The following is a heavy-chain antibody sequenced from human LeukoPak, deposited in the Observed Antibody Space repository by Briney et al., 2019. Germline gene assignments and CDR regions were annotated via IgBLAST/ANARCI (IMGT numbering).Heavy chain of an antibody. D-gene: IGHD3-9*01. Sequence: ASVKVSCKASGYTFTSYDINWVRQATGQGLEWMGGIIPIFGTANYAQKFQGRVTITADESTSTAYMELSGLRSEDTAVYYCARGILVPDKVTISTAFDIWGQGTMVTVSS. CDR2: IIPIFGTA. V-gene: IGHV1-69*13. CDR3: ARGILVPDKVTISTAFDI. CDR1: GYTFTSYD. J-gene: IGHJ3*02.